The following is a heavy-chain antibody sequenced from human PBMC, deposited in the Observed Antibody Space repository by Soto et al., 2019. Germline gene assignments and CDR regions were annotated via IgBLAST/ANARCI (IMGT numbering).Heavy chain of an antibody. CDR2: IHYSGTT. CDR3: AAGEASSRNLAPYYLDF. J-gene: IGHJ4*02. Sequence: PSETLSLTCTVSGGSMRNYFWTWIRQPPGKGLEWIGYIHYSGTTSFFPSYNPSLRSRVTISEDTSKNQFSLKLLSVTTADTAVYFCAAGEASSRNLAPYYLDFWGQGTLATVS. V-gene: IGHV4-59*01. D-gene: IGHD6-13*01. CDR1: GGSMRNYF.